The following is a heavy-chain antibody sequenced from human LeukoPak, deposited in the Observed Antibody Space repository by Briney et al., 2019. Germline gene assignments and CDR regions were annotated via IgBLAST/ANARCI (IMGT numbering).Heavy chain of an antibody. CDR2: ISYDGSKT. Sequence: GGSLRLSCEVSGFSFSTYGMYWVRQAPGKGLESVAVISYDGSKTYYADSVKGRSTISRDNPKNTVYLQLNSLGAEDTAVYYCARLPPSVFGVGTGDFDYWGQGTLVTVSS. D-gene: IGHD2-8*02. V-gene: IGHV3-30*03. CDR1: GFSFSTYG. J-gene: IGHJ4*02. CDR3: ARLPPSVFGVGTGDFDY.